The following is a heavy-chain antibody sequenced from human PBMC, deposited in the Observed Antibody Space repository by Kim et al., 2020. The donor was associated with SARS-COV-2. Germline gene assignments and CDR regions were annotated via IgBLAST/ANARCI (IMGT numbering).Heavy chain of an antibody. CDR2: MNEDGTIP. D-gene: IGHD3-16*01. CDR3: VRDLGGVAGY. Sequence: GGSLRLSCGGFGVTFSRYWMHWVRQVPGKGLVWVSRMNEDGTIPDYADSVRGRFTISRDNAKNTLYLQMNRLRVEDTALYYFVRDLGGVAGYWGQGSLVT. V-gene: IGHV3-74*01. CDR1: GVTFSRYW. J-gene: IGHJ4*02.